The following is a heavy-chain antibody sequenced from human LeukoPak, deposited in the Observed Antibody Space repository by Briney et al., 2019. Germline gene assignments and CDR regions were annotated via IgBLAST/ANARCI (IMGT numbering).Heavy chain of an antibody. CDR3: ARDIKWEPSGPDY. CDR2: IIPIFGTA. CDR1: GGTFSSYA. Sequence: GASVKVSCKASGGTFSSYAISWVRQAPGQGLEWMGGIIPIFGTANYAQKFQGRVTITADKSTSTAYMELRSLRSDDTAVYYCARDIKWEPSGPDYWGQGTLVAVSS. D-gene: IGHD1-26*01. V-gene: IGHV1-69*06. J-gene: IGHJ4*02.